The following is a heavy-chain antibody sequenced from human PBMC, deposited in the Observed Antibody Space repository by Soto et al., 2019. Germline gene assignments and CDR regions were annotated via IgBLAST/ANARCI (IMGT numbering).Heavy chain of an antibody. J-gene: IGHJ6*02. CDR3: ARRGGYYYGLDV. CDR1: GYTFATYW. CDR2: IHPGDSDT. V-gene: IGHV5-51*01. Sequence: GESLKISCQASGYTFATYWIGWVRQMPGKGLEWMGIIHPGDSDTKYSPSFKGQVTISADMSISAAYLQWSSLKASDTAMYYCARRGGYYYGLDVWGQGTTVTVS. D-gene: IGHD3-3*01.